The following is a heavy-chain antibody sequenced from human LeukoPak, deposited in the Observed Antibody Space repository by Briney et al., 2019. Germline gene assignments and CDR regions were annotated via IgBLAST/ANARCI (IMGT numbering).Heavy chain of an antibody. CDR2: LNSSGGPT. V-gene: IGHV3-11*01. Sequence: GGSLRLSCAASGFTFSDYYMSWFRQAPGKGLECISYLNSSGGPTYYADSVKGRFTISRDNSKNTLYLQMNSLRAEDTAVYYCANPPAVADPIDYWGQGTLVTVSS. J-gene: IGHJ4*02. D-gene: IGHD6-19*01. CDR1: GFTFSDYY. CDR3: ANPPAVADPIDY.